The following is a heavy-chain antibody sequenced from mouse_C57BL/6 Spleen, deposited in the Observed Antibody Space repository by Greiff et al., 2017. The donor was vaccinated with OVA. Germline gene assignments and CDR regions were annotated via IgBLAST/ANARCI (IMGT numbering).Heavy chain of an antibody. Sequence: VQLQQSGPELVKPGASVKISCKASGYAFSSSWMNWVKQRPGKGLEWIGRIYPGDGDTNYNGKFKGKATLTADKSSSTAYMQLSSLTSEDSAVYFCARTPYGPYFDYWGQGTTLTVSS. CDR2: IYPGDGDT. D-gene: IGHD1-1*02. CDR3: ARTPYGPYFDY. CDR1: GYAFSSSW. V-gene: IGHV1-82*01. J-gene: IGHJ2*01.